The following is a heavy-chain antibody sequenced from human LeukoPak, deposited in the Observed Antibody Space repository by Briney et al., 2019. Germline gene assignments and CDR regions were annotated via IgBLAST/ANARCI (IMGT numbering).Heavy chain of an antibody. D-gene: IGHD2-21*01. J-gene: IGHJ4*02. V-gene: IGHV3-30*03. Sequence: GGSLRLSCAASGFTFSSYGMHWVRQAPGKGLEWVTFISYDGSKTYFTDSVKGRFTISRDLSKNTLSLLMNSLRAEDTAVYYCARQHTNCWFFGFDFWGQGTLVTVSS. CDR1: GFTFSSYG. CDR3: ARQHTNCWFFGFDF. CDR2: ISYDGSKT.